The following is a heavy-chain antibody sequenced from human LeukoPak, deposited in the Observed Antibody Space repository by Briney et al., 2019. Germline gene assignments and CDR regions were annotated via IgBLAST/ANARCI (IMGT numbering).Heavy chain of an antibody. J-gene: IGHJ4*02. CDR1: GYTFTNYD. Sequence: ASVKVSCKTSGYTFTNYDINWVRQATGQGLEWLGWMSPNNGDTGYAQKFQGRVTMTRDTSTNTAYMELSGLTSEDTAVYYCATGYGDSPFDYWGQGTLVTVSS. CDR2: MSPNNGDT. D-gene: IGHD4-17*01. CDR3: ATGYGDSPFDY. V-gene: IGHV1-8*01.